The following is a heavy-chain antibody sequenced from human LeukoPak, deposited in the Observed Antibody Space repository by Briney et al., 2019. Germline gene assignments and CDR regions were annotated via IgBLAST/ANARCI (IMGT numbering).Heavy chain of an antibody. CDR1: GFTFSSYS. CDR2: ISSSISYI. V-gene: IGHV3-21*01. J-gene: IGHJ5*01. CDR3: ARVGYYDSSGFDS. Sequence: PGGXLRLSCAASGFTFSSYSMNWVRQAPGKGLEWVSSISSSISYIYYAASVKGRFTISRDNAKNSLYLQMNSLRAEDTAVYYCARVGYYDSSGFDSWGQGTLVTVSS. D-gene: IGHD3-22*01.